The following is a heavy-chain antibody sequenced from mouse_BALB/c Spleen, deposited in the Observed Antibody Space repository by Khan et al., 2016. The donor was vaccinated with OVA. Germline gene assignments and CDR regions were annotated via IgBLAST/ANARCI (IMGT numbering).Heavy chain of an antibody. J-gene: IGHJ4*01. CDR2: IWGGGGT. V-gene: IGHV2-6-4*01. CDR1: GFSLSRYN. D-gene: IGHD2-14*01. CDR3: ARAYYRFDGYYAMDY. Sequence: QVQLKESGPGLVAPSQSPSITCTVSGFSLSRYNIHWVRQPPGKGLEWLGVIWGGGGTDYNSTLKSRLSIRKDNSKSQVLLKMNSLQTDDTAIYYCARAYYRFDGYYAMDYWGQGTSVTVSS.